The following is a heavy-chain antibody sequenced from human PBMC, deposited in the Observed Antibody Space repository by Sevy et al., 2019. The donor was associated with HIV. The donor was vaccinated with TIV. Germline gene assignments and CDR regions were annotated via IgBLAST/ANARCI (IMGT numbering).Heavy chain of an antibody. J-gene: IGHJ5*02. CDR3: ARDLKKSDIVVVVAGFDP. D-gene: IGHD2-15*01. CDR2: IIPIFGTA. V-gene: IGHV1-69*13. Sequence: ASVKVSCKASGGTFSSYAISWVRQAPGQGLEWMGGIIPIFGTANYAQKFQGRVTITADESTSTAYMELSSLRSEDTAMYYCARDLKKSDIVVVVAGFDPWGQGTLVTVSS. CDR1: GGTFSSYA.